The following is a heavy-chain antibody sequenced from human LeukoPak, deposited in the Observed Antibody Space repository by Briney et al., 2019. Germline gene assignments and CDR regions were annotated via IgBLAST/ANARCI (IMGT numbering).Heavy chain of an antibody. J-gene: IGHJ3*01. D-gene: IGHD3-3*01. CDR1: EFTFSSYE. CDR3: AGSPRSIFGVVNCAFDV. CDR2: ISSSGSTI. V-gene: IGHV3-48*03. Sequence: GGSLRLSCAASEFTFSSYEMNWVRQAPGKGLEWLSYISSSGSTIYYADSVKGRFAISRDNAKKSLYLQMNSLRAEDTAVYYCAGSPRSIFGVVNCAFDVWGQGTMVTVSS.